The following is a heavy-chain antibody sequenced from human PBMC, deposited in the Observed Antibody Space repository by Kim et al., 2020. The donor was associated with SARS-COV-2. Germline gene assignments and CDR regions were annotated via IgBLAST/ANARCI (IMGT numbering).Heavy chain of an antibody. D-gene: IGHD2-21*02. CDR2: GNT. V-gene: IGHV1-8*01. Sequence: GNTGYAQKFQGRVTMTRNTSISTAYMELSSLRSEDTAVYYCARDCGGDCPWGQGTTVTVSS. J-gene: IGHJ6*02. CDR3: ARDCGGDCP.